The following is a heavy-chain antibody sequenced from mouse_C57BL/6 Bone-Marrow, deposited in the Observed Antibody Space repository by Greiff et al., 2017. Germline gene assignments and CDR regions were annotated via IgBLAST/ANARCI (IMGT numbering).Heavy chain of an antibody. CDR1: GYAFTNYL. Sequence: QVQLQQSGAELVRPGTSVKVSCKASGYAFTNYLIEWVKQRPGQGLEWIGVINPGSGGTNYNEKFKGKATLTADKSSSTAYMQLSSLTSEDSAVYFCARSGGLRRQFAYWGRGTLVTVSA. CDR2: INPGSGGT. CDR3: ARSGGLRRQFAY. V-gene: IGHV1-54*01. J-gene: IGHJ3*01. D-gene: IGHD2-4*01.